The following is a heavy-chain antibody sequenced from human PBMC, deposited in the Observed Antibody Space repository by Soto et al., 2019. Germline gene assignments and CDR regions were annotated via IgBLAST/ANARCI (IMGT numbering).Heavy chain of an antibody. V-gene: IGHV1-18*01. CDR2: ISAYNGNT. Sequence: QVQLVQSGAEVKKPGASVKVSCKASGYTFTSSGISWVRQAPGQGLEWMGWISAYNGNTHYAQKIQGRVTMTTDTSTTTACLELRSLRSDDTAVYYCARDPTWFRGENYYYGMDAWGQGTTVTVSS. J-gene: IGHJ6*02. CDR1: GYTFTSSG. D-gene: IGHD3-10*01. CDR3: ARDPTWFRGENYYYGMDA.